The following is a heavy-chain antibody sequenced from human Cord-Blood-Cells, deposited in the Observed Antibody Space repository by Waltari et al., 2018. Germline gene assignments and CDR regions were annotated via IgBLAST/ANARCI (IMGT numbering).Heavy chain of an antibody. D-gene: IGHD6-13*01. J-gene: IGHJ2*01. CDR1: GGSFSGYY. CDR2: INHSGST. Sequence: QVQLQQWGAGLLKPSETLSLTCAVYGGSFSGYYWSWIRQPPGKGLEWIGEINHSGSTNSTPSLKSRVTISVDTSKNQFSLKLSSVTAADTAVYYCARDMGKYSSSWYFDLWGRGTLVTVSS. CDR3: ARDMGKYSSSWYFDL. V-gene: IGHV4-34*01.